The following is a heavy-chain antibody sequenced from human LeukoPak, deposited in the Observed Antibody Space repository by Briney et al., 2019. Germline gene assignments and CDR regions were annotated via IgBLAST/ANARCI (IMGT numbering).Heavy chain of an antibody. Sequence: GGSLRLSCAASGFTFSKYWMLWVRQAPGKGLERVSRINTDGTVTTYADSVKGRFTVSRDNADNTMFLQMNSVRDEDSAVYYCATKQWLAPPPDSWGQGTPVTVSS. V-gene: IGHV3-74*01. D-gene: IGHD6-19*01. CDR2: INTDGTVT. CDR3: ATKQWLAPPPDS. J-gene: IGHJ4*02. CDR1: GFTFSKYW.